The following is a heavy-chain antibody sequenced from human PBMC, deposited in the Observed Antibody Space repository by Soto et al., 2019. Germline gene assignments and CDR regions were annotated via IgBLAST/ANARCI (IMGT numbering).Heavy chain of an antibody. D-gene: IGHD3-22*01. CDR1: GFTFSSYA. V-gene: IGHV3-23*01. CDR2: IRGSGGST. CDR3: AKQITMSYYGMDV. J-gene: IGHJ6*02. Sequence: PGGSLRLSCAASGFTFSSYAMRWVRQAPGQGLAWVSAIRGSGGSTYYADSVKGRFTISRDKSKNTLYLQMNSLRAEDTAVYYCAKQITMSYYGMDVWGQGTTVTVSS.